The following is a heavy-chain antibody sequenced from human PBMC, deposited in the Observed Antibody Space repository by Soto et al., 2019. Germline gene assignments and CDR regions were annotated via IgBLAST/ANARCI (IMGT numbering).Heavy chain of an antibody. D-gene: IGHD3-10*02. CDR1: GGYLISGHW. Sequence: QVQLKESGPGLVQPSGTLSPTCAVSGGYLISGHWWTWVRQSPGKGLEWVGEIYESGNTNYNPSLNGRLSISIDPSKHKFSLKLTSVTAADTALYSCSRGFSMSDTSDKDRLFVYYGLIVWGQGTTVAFS. CDR2: IYESGNT. V-gene: IGHV4-4*02. CDR3: SRGFSMSDTSDKDRLFVYYGLIV. J-gene: IGHJ6*02.